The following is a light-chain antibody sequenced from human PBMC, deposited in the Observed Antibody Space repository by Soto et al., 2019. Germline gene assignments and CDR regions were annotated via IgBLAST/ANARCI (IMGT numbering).Light chain of an antibody. V-gene: IGKV3-20*01. CDR2: VAS. CDR1: QTVSSNF. Sequence: EIVFTQSPGTLYLSPGERATLSCRAGQTVSSNFLDCYQQKPCQAPRLLTYVASNRATGIPDRFSGSGSGTDFTLTVSRLEPEEFEVYYCQQYGSSPRTFGQGTKVDIK. CDR3: QQYGSSPRT. J-gene: IGKJ1*01.